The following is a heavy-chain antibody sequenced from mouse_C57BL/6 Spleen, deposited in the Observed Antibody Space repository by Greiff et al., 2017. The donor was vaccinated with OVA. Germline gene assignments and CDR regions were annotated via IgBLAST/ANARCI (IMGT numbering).Heavy chain of an antibody. Sequence: QVQLQQSGAELARPGASVKMSCKASGYTFTSYTMHWVKQRPGQGLEWIGYINPSSGYTKYNQKFKDKATLTADKSSSTAYMQLSSLTSEDSAVYYCARPNFGNLSNWDWFAYWGQGTLVTVSA. CDR3: ARPNFGNLSNWDWFAY. V-gene: IGHV1-4*01. CDR1: GYTFTSYT. D-gene: IGHD4-1*02. CDR2: INPSSGYT. J-gene: IGHJ3*01.